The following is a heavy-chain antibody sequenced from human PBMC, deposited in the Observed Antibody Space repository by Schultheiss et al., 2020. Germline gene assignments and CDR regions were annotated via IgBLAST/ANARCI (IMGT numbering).Heavy chain of an antibody. Sequence: GGSLRLSCAASGFTFSSYGMHWVRQAPGKGLEWVAVIWYDGSNKYYADSVKGRFTISRDNSKNTLYMQMNSLRAEYTAVYYCARGFPNWNDVSLRRLVFDYWGQGTLVNVSS. D-gene: IGHD1-1*01. J-gene: IGHJ4*02. V-gene: IGHV3-33*01. CDR2: IWYDGSNK. CDR3: ARGFPNWNDVSLRRLVFDY. CDR1: GFTFSSYG.